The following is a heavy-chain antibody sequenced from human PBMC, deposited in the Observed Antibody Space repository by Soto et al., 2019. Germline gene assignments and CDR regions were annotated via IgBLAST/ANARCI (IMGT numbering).Heavy chain of an antibody. V-gene: IGHV1-18*01. Sequence: GASVKVSCKASGYTFTSYAMHWVRQAPGQGLEWMGWISAYNDYTNYAQKLQGRVTMTTDTSTRIAYLELRSLRSDDTAVYYCAREGYYSGSGSYSPPRYYGMDVWGQGTTVTVSS. CDR1: GYTFTSYA. J-gene: IGHJ6*02. CDR2: ISAYNDYT. CDR3: AREGYYSGSGSYSPPRYYGMDV. D-gene: IGHD3-10*01.